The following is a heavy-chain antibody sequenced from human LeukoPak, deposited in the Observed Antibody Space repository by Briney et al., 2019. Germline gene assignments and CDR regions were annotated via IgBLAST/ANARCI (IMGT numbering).Heavy chain of an antibody. Sequence: PGGSLRLSCAASGFTFSDYYMSWIRQAPGKGLEWVSYISSSGSTIYYADSVKGRFTTSRDNAKNSLYLQMNSLRAEDTAVYYCARGQQWLVRAFPDYWGQGTLVTVSS. CDR1: GFTFSDYY. CDR2: ISSSGSTI. CDR3: ARGQQWLVRAFPDY. J-gene: IGHJ4*02. V-gene: IGHV3-11*01. D-gene: IGHD6-19*01.